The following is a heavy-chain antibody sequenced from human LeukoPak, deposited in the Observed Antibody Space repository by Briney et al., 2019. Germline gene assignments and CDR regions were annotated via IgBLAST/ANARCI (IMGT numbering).Heavy chain of an antibody. CDR3: ARDYTGYFP. CDR1: GFTFSSYW. Sequence: PGGSLRLSCEASGFTFSSYWMSWVRQAPGKGLEWVANIKTDGSEKYYVDSVKGQFTISRGNAKNSLYLQMNSLRAEDTAVYYCARDYTGYFPWGQGTLVIVSS. CDR2: IKTDGSEK. D-gene: IGHD3-9*01. V-gene: IGHV3-7*03. J-gene: IGHJ5*02.